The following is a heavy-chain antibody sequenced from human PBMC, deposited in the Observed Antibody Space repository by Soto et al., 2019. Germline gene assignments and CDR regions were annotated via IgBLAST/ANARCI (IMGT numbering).Heavy chain of an antibody. J-gene: IGHJ4*02. Sequence: PGASLRLSCAASGFTSTNYAMHWVRQAPGQGLEWVATISGTGGSTYYADSVKGRFTISRDNSKNTLYLQMNSLRVEDTAVYYCAKDRLGGNFDYWGQGTQVTVSS. CDR1: GFTSTNYA. CDR2: ISGTGGST. CDR3: AKDRLGGNFDY. V-gene: IGHV3-23*01.